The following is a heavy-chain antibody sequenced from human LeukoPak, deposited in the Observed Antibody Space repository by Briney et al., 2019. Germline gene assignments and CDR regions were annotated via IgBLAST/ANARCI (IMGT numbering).Heavy chain of an antibody. CDR3: AKGPRSSWSLNWFDP. V-gene: IGHV3-23*01. D-gene: IGHD6-13*01. CDR2: ISGSGGST. Sequence: GGSLRLSCAASGFTSSSYAMSWVRQAPGKGLEWVSTISGSGGSTYYADSVKGRFTISRDNSKNTLYLQMSSLRAEDTAVYYCAKGPRSSWSLNWFDPWGQGTLVTVSS. J-gene: IGHJ5*02. CDR1: GFTSSSYA.